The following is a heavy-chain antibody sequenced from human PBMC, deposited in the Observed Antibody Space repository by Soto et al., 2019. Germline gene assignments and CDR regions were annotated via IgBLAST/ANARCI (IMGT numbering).Heavy chain of an antibody. V-gene: IGHV3-30-3*01. CDR2: ISYDGSNK. D-gene: IGHD6-19*01. Sequence: HPGGSLRLSCAASGFTFSSYAMHWVRQAPGKGLEWVAVISYDGSNKYYADSVKGRFTISRDSSKNTLYLQMNSLRAEDTAVYYCARASPKDSSGWIRYYYGMDVWGQGTTVTVSS. J-gene: IGHJ6*02. CDR1: GFTFSSYA. CDR3: ARASPKDSSGWIRYYYGMDV.